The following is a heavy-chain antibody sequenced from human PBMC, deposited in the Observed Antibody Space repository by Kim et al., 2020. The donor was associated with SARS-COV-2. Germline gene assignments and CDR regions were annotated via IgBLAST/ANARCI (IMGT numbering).Heavy chain of an antibody. CDR1: GFTFSDYY. CDR2: SRNKRNNYAT. CDR3: ARGGRHIIYGGFDY. V-gene: IGHV3-72*01. D-gene: IGHD1-26*01. J-gene: IGHJ4*02. Sequence: GGSLRLSCAASGFTFSDYYMDWVRQAPGEGLEWVSRSRNKRNNYATEYAASVKGRFTISGDDSENLMYLQMSSLKTEDTAVYYCARGGRHIIYGGFDYWGQGTLFTVSS.